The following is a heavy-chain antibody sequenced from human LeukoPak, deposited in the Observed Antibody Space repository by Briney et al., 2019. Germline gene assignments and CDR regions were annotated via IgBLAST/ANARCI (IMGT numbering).Heavy chain of an antibody. D-gene: IGHD3-10*01. CDR1: GFTFSSYW. V-gene: IGHV3-74*01. CDR2: INSDGSST. CDR3: ARDRYYGSYGMDV. J-gene: IGHJ6*02. Sequence: GGSLRLSCAASGFTFSSYWMHWDRQAPGKGLVWVSRINSDGSSTSYADSVKGRLTISRDNAKNTLYLQMNSLRAEDTAVYYCARDRYYGSYGMDVWGQGTTVTVSS.